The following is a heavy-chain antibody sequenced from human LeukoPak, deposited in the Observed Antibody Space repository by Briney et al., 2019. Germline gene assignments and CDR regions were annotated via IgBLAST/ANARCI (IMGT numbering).Heavy chain of an antibody. CDR2: INHSGST. CDR3: ARDPYVRNWNYGRGFDP. CDR1: GGSFSGYY. Sequence: PSETLSLTCAVYGGSFSGYYWSWIRQPPGKGLEWIGEINHSGSTNYNPSLKSRVTISVDTPKNQFSLKLSSVTAADTAVYYCARDPYVRNWNYGRGFDPWGQGTLVTVSS. J-gene: IGHJ5*02. V-gene: IGHV4-34*01. D-gene: IGHD1-7*01.